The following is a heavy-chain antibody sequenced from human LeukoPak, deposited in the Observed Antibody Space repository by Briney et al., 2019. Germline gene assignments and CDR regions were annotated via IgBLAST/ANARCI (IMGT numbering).Heavy chain of an antibody. V-gene: IGHV3-23*01. J-gene: IGHJ4*02. CDR1: GFTFSTFA. D-gene: IGHD4-11*01. CDR2: IFPSGGEI. Sequence: GGSLRLSCAASGFTFSTFAMIWVRQPPGKGLEWVSSIFPSGGEIHYADSVRGRFTISRDNSKSTLSLQMNSLTADDTALYYCARERTTIMSGTAIGGYWGQGTLVTVSS. CDR3: ARERTTIMSGTAIGGY.